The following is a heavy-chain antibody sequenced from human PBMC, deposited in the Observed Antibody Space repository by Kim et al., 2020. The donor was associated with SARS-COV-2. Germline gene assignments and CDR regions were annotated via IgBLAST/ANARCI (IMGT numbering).Heavy chain of an antibody. J-gene: IGHJ3*02. V-gene: IGHV4-59*01. CDR1: GGSISSYY. Sequence: SETLSLTCTVSGGSISSYYWSWIRQPPGKVLACFGYLYYSGSTDYNPSLKSRVTISVDMSKNQFSLKLSSVTAAATAVYYCARDLSGRRAFDIWGQGTMVTVSS. CDR2: LYYSGST. CDR3: ARDLSGRRAFDI. D-gene: IGHD3-10*01.